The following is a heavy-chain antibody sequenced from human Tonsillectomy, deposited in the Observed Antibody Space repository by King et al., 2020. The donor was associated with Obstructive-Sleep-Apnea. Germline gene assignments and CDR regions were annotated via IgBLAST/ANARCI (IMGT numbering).Heavy chain of an antibody. Sequence: QLQESGPRLVKPSGTLSLTCAVSGGSIINTNWWTWVRQPPGKGLEVIGQIYHSGTTNYNPSLRSRVTISVDKSKNQFSLKLRFVTAADTAVYYCARTTYGDYALDYWGQGTLVTVSS. CDR3: ARTTYGDYALDY. V-gene: IGHV4-4*02. J-gene: IGHJ4*02. D-gene: IGHD4-17*01. CDR2: IYHSGTT. CDR1: GGSIINTNW.